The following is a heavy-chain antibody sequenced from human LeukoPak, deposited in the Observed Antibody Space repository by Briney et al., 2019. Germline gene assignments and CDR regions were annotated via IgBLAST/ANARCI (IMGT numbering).Heavy chain of an antibody. D-gene: IGHD3-22*01. CDR3: ARDYYDSRGYYSAGFDY. J-gene: IGHJ4*02. Sequence: PGGSLRLSCAASGFTFSNYWMHWVCQAPGKGLVWVSRISSDGTITSYAGSVKGRFTISRDNAKNTLYLQMNSLRAEDTAVYYCARDYYDSRGYYSAGFDYWGQGTLVTVSS. V-gene: IGHV3-74*01. CDR2: ISSDGTIT. CDR1: GFTFSNYW.